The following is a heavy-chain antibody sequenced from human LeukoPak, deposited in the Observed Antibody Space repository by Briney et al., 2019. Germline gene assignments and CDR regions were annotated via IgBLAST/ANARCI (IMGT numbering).Heavy chain of an antibody. Sequence: GGSLRLSCAASGFTFSSYGMHWVRQAPGKGLEWVAVIWYDGSNKYYADSVKGRFTISRDNSKNTLYLQTNSLRAEDTAVYYCARDLGYSGYDYYYGMDVWGKGTTVTVSS. J-gene: IGHJ6*04. CDR1: GFTFSSYG. D-gene: IGHD5-12*01. CDR2: IWYDGSNK. V-gene: IGHV3-33*01. CDR3: ARDLGYSGYDYYYGMDV.